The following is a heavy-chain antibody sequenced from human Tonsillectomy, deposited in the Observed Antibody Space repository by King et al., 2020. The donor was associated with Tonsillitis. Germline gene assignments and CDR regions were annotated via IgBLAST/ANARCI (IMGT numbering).Heavy chain of an antibody. CDR2: MNPNSGNT. CDR3: ARGSPHRPPGSFDY. D-gene: IGHD6-6*01. CDR1: GYTFTSYD. J-gene: IGHJ4*02. Sequence: QVQLVESGAEVKKPGASVKVSCTASGYTFTSYDINWVRQATGQGLEWMGWMNPNSGNTGYAQKFQGRVTMTRNTSISTAYMELSSLRSEDTAVYYCARGSPHRPPGSFDYWGQGTLVTVSS. V-gene: IGHV1-8*01.